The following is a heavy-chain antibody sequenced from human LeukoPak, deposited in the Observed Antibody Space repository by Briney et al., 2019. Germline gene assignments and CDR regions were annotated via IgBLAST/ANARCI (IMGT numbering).Heavy chain of an antibody. V-gene: IGHV4-39*07. Sequence: SETLFLTCTVPGGSISSSSYYWGWISKPPGKGLEWTGSIYYSGSTYYNPSLKSRVTISVDTSKNQFSLKLSSVTAAGTAVYYCARIRITMVRGVIMGYYFDYWGQGTLVTVSS. D-gene: IGHD3-10*01. J-gene: IGHJ4*02. CDR2: IYYSGST. CDR1: GGSISSSSYY. CDR3: ARIRITMVRGVIMGYYFDY.